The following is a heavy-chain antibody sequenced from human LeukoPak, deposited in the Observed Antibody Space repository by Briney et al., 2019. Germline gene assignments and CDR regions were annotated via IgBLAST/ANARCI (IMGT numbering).Heavy chain of an antibody. Sequence: GGSLRLSCAASGFTFSSYEMNWVRQAPGKGLEWVSYISSSGSTIYYADSVKGRFTISRDNAENSLYLQMNSLRAEDTAVYYCARARLNTYYLRYFDWLAGGFDYWGQGTLVTVSS. CDR3: ARARLNTYYLRYFDWLAGGFDY. CDR2: ISSSGSTI. V-gene: IGHV3-48*03. D-gene: IGHD3-9*01. J-gene: IGHJ4*02. CDR1: GFTFSSYE.